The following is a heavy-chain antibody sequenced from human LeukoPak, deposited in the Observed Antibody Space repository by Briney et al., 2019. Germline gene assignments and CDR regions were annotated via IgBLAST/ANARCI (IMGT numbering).Heavy chain of an antibody. CDR3: ARGLLRYFDWLYRPFDY. Sequence: ASVKVSCKASGYTFTSYYMHWVRQAPGQGLEWMGIINPSGGSTSYAQKFQGRVTMTRDTSTSTVYMELSSLRSEDTAVYYCARGLLRYFDWLYRPFDYWGQGTLVTVSS. CDR1: GYTFTSYY. D-gene: IGHD3-9*01. J-gene: IGHJ4*02. V-gene: IGHV1-46*01. CDR2: INPSGGST.